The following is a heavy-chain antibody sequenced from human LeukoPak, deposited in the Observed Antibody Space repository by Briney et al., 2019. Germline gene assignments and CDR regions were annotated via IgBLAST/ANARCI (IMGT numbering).Heavy chain of an antibody. J-gene: IGHJ5*02. Sequence: GGSLRLSCAASGFTFSTYSMNWVRQAPGKGLEWVSSISSGSSYIYYADSVKGRFTISGDNAKNSLYLQMNNLRAEDTAVYYCARGPGWFDPWGQGTLVTVSS. CDR2: ISSGSSYI. CDR1: GFTFSTYS. V-gene: IGHV3-21*01. CDR3: ARGPGWFDP.